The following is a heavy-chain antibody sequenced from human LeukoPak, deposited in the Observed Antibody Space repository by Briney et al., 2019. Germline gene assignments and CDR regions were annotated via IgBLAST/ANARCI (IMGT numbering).Heavy chain of an antibody. Sequence: PGGSLRLSCAASGFTFDDYGMSWVRQAPGKGLEWVSGINWNGGSTGYADSVKGRFTIPRDNAKNSLYLQMNSLRAEDTALYYCVRDQDYYDSSGYYLLFDYWGQGTLVTVSS. CDR1: GFTFDDYG. J-gene: IGHJ4*02. D-gene: IGHD3-22*01. V-gene: IGHV3-20*04. CDR2: INWNGGST. CDR3: VRDQDYYDSSGYYLLFDY.